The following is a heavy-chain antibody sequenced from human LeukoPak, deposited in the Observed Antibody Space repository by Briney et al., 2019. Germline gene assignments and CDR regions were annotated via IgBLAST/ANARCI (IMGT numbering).Heavy chain of an antibody. Sequence: SETLSLTCTVSGGSVSSYYWSWVRQPPGKGLEWIGYIYYSGSTTDNPSLKSRVTISVDTSKNQFSLKLSSVTAADTAVYYCAREDSIGWDTRWFDPWGQGTLVTVSS. CDR1: GGSVSSYY. D-gene: IGHD6-19*01. CDR3: AREDSIGWDTRWFDP. CDR2: IYYSGST. V-gene: IGHV4-59*02. J-gene: IGHJ5*02.